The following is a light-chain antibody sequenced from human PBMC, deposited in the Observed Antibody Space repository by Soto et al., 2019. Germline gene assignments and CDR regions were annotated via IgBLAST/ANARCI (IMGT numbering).Light chain of an antibody. V-gene: IGKV1-39*01. CDR3: QQSYSTPHT. J-gene: IGKJ4*01. CDR2: AAS. Sequence: DIQMTQSPSSLSASVGDRVTITCRARQSISSYLQWYQQKPGKAPKLLIYAASSVQSGVPSRFSGSGSGTEFTLTISSLQPEDFATYYSQQSYSTPHTVGGGTKVEIK. CDR1: QSISSY.